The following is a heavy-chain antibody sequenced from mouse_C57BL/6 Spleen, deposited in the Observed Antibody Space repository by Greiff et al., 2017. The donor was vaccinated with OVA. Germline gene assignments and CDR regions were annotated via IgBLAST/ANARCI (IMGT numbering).Heavy chain of an antibody. CDR3: TREGGGSWFAY. J-gene: IGHJ3*01. CDR1: GFTFSSYA. Sequence: EVKLVESGEGLVKPGGSLKLSCAASGFTFSSYAMSWVRQTPEKRLEWVAYISSGGDYIYYADTVKGRFTISRDNARNTLYLQMSSLKSEDTAMYYCTREGGGSWFAYWGQGTLVTVSA. V-gene: IGHV5-9-1*02. CDR2: ISSGGDYI.